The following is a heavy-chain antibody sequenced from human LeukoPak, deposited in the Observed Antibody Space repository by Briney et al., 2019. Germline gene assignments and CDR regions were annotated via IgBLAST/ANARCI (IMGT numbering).Heavy chain of an antibody. CDR1: GFSFSSYS. CDR3: ARESLTGDRDFDY. V-gene: IGHV3-48*01. D-gene: IGHD7-27*01. J-gene: IGHJ4*02. CDR2: ISSGSRTI. Sequence: GGSLRLSCAASGFSFSSYSMNWVRQAPGRGLEWIPYISSGSRTIFYADSVKGRFTIFRDNAKNSLYLLMNSLRADDTAVYYCARESLTGDRDFDYWGQGTLITVSS.